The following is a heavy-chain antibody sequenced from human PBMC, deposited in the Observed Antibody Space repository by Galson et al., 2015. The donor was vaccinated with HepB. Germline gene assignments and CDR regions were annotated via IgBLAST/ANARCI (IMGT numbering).Heavy chain of an antibody. CDR3: ARALGVVRGGNWFDP. V-gene: IGHV4-34*01. Sequence: TCAVYGGSFSGYYWSWIRQPPGKGLEWIGEINHSGSTNYNPSLKSRVTISVDTSKNQFSLKLSSVTAADTAVYYCARALGVVRGGNWFDPWGQGTLVTVSS. CDR1: GGSFSGYY. D-gene: IGHD3-10*01. J-gene: IGHJ5*02. CDR2: INHSGST.